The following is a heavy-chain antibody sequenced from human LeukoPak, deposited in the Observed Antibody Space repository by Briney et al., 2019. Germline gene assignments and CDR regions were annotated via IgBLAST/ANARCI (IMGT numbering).Heavy chain of an antibody. CDR2: IYFSGST. CDR1: GASISGSGYY. D-gene: IGHD1-26*01. CDR3: AKSGGYGLIDY. Sequence: PSETLSLTCTVSGASISGSGYYWGWIRQPPGKGLEWIGSIYFSGSTYYNASLQSRVTISIETSKNQISLRLNSVTAADTAMYYCAKSGGYGLIDYWGQGTLVTVSS. V-gene: IGHV4-39*01. J-gene: IGHJ4*02.